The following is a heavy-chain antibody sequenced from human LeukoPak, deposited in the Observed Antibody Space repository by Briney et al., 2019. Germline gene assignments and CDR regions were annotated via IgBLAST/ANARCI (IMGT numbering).Heavy chain of an antibody. D-gene: IGHD5-18*01. CDR2: IDPSDSYT. CDR1: GYSFTSYW. CDR3: ATLGDSYGSVGHNDY. Sequence: GESLKISCKGSGYSFTSYWISWVRQMPGKGLEWMGRIDPSDSYTNYSPSFQGHVTISADKSITTAYLQWSSLKASDTAMYYCATLGDSYGSVGHNDYWGQGTLVTVSS. V-gene: IGHV5-10-1*01. J-gene: IGHJ4*02.